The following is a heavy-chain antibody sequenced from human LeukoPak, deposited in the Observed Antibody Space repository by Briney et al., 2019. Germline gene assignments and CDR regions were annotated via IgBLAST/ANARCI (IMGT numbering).Heavy chain of an antibody. V-gene: IGHV1-18*01. CDR1: GYTVTTYG. J-gene: IGHJ5*02. Sequence: ASVKVSCKASGYTVTTYGISWVRQAPGQGLEWMGWITAYNGNTNYAQNFQGRVTMTTDTSTSTAYMELRSLRSDDTAVYFCARGRGYSYGGGIDPWGQGTLVTVSS. CDR2: ITAYNGNT. D-gene: IGHD5-18*01. CDR3: ARGRGYSYGGGIDP.